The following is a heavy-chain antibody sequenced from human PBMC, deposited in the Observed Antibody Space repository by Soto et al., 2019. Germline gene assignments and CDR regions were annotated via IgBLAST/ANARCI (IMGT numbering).Heavy chain of an antibody. CDR3: ANNTLFGSGTKDY. V-gene: IGHV3-23*01. J-gene: IGHJ4*02. Sequence: EVQLLESGGGLVQGGGSLRLSCPASGFTFSNYPMSWVRQVPGKGLEWVSSISASGGSTYYADSVRGRFTISRDNCNNTLYLQMNILRAEDTAVYYCANNTLFGSGTKDYWGQGTLVTVSS. CDR2: ISASGGST. D-gene: IGHD3-10*01. CDR1: GFTFSNYP.